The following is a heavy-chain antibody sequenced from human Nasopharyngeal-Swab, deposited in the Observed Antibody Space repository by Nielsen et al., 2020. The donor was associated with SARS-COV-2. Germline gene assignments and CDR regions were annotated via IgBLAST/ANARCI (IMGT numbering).Heavy chain of an antibody. CDR1: GFTLDDYA. CDR3: AKGPYGGKITFFDY. V-gene: IGHV3-9*01. Sequence: GGSLRLSCAASGFTLDDYAMHWVRQAPGKGLEWVSGISWNSGSIGYADSVKGRFTISRDNAKNSLYLQMNSLRAEDTALYYCAKGPYGGKITFFDYWGQGTLVTVSS. CDR2: ISWNSGSI. J-gene: IGHJ4*02. D-gene: IGHD4-23*01.